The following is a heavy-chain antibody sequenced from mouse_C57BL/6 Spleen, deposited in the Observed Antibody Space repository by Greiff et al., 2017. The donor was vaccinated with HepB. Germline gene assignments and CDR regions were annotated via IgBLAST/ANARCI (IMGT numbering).Heavy chain of an antibody. CDR2: IYPGDGDT. J-gene: IGHJ2*01. CDR3: ARNYFDY. V-gene: IGHV1-82*01. CDR1: GYAFSSSW. Sequence: VQLQQSGPELVKPGASVKISCKASGYAFSSSWMNWVKQRPGKGLEWIGRIYPGDGDTNYNGKFKGKATLTADKSSSTAYMQLSSLTSEDSAVYFCARNYFDYWGQGTTLTVSS.